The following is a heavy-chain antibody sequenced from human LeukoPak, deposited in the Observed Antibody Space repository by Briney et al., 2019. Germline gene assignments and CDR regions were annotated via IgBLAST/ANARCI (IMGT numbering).Heavy chain of an antibody. CDR1: GFTFGDYP. J-gene: IGHJ6*03. V-gene: IGHV3-9*01. CDR2: INWNGGSI. D-gene: IGHD1-26*01. Sequence: PGGSLRLSCVASGFTFGDYPMHWVRQVPGKGLEWVSGINWNGGSIGYADSVKGRFTISRDNAKNSLYLQMNSLGAEDTALYYCAKDGRFSGSPYFYYIDVRGKGTTITVS. CDR3: AKDGRFSGSPYFYYIDV.